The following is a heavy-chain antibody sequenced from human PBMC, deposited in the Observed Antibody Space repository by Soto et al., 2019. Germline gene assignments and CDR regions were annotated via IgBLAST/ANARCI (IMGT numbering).Heavy chain of an antibody. CDR3: TRDGMTTGDT. J-gene: IGHJ4*02. V-gene: IGHV4-4*07. Sequence: PAETLSLTFIVSGVSVTSYTWSWVRQPANKGLEWIGRVFSSVSATYNPSLKSRVRISMDTHENRLSLTLDSVTAADAGVYYCTRDGMTTGDTWGPGTLVTVSS. CDR2: VFSSVSA. CDR1: GVSVTSYT. D-gene: IGHD2-21*02.